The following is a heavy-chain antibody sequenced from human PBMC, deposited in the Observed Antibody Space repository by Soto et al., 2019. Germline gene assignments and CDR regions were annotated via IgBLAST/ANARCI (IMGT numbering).Heavy chain of an antibody. CDR1: GFTFSSYA. Sequence: GGSLRLSCAASGFTFSSYAIHWCRQAPGKGLEWVAVISYDGSNKYYADSVKGRFTISRDNSKNTLCLQMNSLRAEDTAVYYCASNIVVVPAARPPYYYYYGMDVWGQGTTVTVSS. J-gene: IGHJ6*02. V-gene: IGHV3-30-3*01. CDR2: ISYDGSNK. CDR3: ASNIVVVPAARPPYYYYYGMDV. D-gene: IGHD2-2*01.